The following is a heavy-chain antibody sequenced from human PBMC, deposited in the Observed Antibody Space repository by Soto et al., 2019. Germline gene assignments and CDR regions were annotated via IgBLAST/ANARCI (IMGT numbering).Heavy chain of an antibody. CDR2: IRSSGSTI. CDR3: ARVGPPLDY. V-gene: IGHV3-11*01. Sequence: GGSLRLSCAASGFTFNNYGMHWIRQAPGKGLEWVSNIRSSGSTIYYADSVKGRFTISRDNAKNSLYLQMNSLRAEDTAVYYCARVGPPLDYWGQGTLVTVSS. CDR1: GFTFNNYG. J-gene: IGHJ4*02.